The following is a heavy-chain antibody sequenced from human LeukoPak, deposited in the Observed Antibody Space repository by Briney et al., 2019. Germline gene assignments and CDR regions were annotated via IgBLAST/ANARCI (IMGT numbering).Heavy chain of an antibody. V-gene: IGHV3-23*01. CDR3: ANSLRYSSGWHLFDY. D-gene: IGHD6-19*01. J-gene: IGHJ4*02. CDR1: GFTFSSYA. CDR2: ISGSGGST. Sequence: GGSLRLSCAASGFTFSSYAMSWVRQAPGKGLEWVSAISGSGGSTYYADSVKGRLTISRDNSKNTLYLQMSSLRAEDTAVYYCANSLRYSSGWHLFDYWGQGTLVTVSS.